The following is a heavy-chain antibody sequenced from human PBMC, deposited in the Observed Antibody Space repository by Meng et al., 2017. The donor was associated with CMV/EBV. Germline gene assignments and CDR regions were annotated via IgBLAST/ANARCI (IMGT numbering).Heavy chain of an antibody. CDR1: TFRDYY. J-gene: IGHJ3*02. V-gene: IGHV3-11*01. CDR3: ASGTKKYNWNYVRDGAFDI. Sequence: TFRDYYMSWIRQAPGKGLEWVSYISSSGSTIYYADSVKGRFTISRDNAKNSLYLQMNSLRAEDTAVYYCASGTKKYNWNYVRDGAFDIWGQGTMVTVSS. D-gene: IGHD1-7*01. CDR2: ISSSGSTI.